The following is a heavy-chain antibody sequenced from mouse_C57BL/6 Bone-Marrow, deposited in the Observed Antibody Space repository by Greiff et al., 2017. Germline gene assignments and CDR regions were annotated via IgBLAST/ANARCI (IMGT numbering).Heavy chain of an antibody. Sequence: VQLQQPGAELVKPGASVTLSCKASGYTFTSYWMHWVKQRPGQGLEWIGMIHPNSGSTNYNEKFKSKATLTVDKSSSTAYMQLSSLTSEDSAVYYCARSRGWPFFDYWGQGTTLTVSS. D-gene: IGHD2-3*01. CDR2: IHPNSGST. V-gene: IGHV1-64*01. CDR3: ARSRGWPFFDY. J-gene: IGHJ2*01. CDR1: GYTFTSYW.